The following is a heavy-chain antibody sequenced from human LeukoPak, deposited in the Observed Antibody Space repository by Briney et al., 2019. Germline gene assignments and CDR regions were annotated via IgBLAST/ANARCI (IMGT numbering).Heavy chain of an antibody. CDR2: IYYSGST. D-gene: IGHD3-22*01. J-gene: IGHJ6*02. CDR3: ARGLYDSSGYIYYYYGMDV. V-gene: IGHV4-59*01. Sequence: SETLSLTCTVSGGSISSYYWSWIRQPPGKGLEWIGYIYYSGSTNYNPSLKSRVTISVDTSKNQFSLKLNSVAAADTAVYYCARGLYDSSGYIYYYYGMDVWGQGTTVTVSS. CDR1: GGSISSYY.